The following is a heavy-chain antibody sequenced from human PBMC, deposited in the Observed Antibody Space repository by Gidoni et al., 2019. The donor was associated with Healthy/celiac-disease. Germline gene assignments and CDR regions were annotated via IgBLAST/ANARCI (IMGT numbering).Heavy chain of an antibody. Sequence: QVQLVQSGAEVKKPGSSVKVSCKASGGTFSSYAISWVRQAPGQGLEWMGGIIPIFGTANYAQKFQGRVTITADESTSTAYMELSSLRSEDTAVYYCARGGEDYGDYVYYYYGMDVWGQGTTVTVSS. CDR2: IIPIFGTA. J-gene: IGHJ6*02. V-gene: IGHV1-69*01. CDR1: GGTFSSYA. D-gene: IGHD4-17*01. CDR3: ARGGEDYGDYVYYYYGMDV.